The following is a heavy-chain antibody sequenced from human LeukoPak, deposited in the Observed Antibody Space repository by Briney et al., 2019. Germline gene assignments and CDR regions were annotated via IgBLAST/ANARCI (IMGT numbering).Heavy chain of an antibody. V-gene: IGHV1-69*13. CDR1: GGTFSSYA. J-gene: IGHJ3*02. D-gene: IGHD2-2*01. CDR2: IIPIFGTA. Sequence: SVKVSCKASGGTFSSYAISWVRQAPGQGLEWMGGIIPIFGTASYAQKFQGRVTITADESTSTAYMELSSLRSEDTAVYYCARDAFYCSSTSCQFDAFDIWGQGTMVTVSS. CDR3: ARDAFYCSSTSCQFDAFDI.